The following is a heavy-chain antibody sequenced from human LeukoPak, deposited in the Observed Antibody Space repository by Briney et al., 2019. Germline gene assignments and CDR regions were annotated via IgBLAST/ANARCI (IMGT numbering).Heavy chain of an antibody. Sequence: GMSLRLSCSASGFTFGSYGMHWVRQAPGKGLEWVALIWYHGNDVDYADSVKGRFTISRDNSKNTLYLQMNTLRAEDTAVYHCAGGHSSGYYSNAYDIWGQGTMVTVSS. CDR2: IWYHGNDV. D-gene: IGHD3-22*01. CDR3: AGGHSSGYYSNAYDI. J-gene: IGHJ3*02. V-gene: IGHV3-33*01. CDR1: GFTFGSYG.